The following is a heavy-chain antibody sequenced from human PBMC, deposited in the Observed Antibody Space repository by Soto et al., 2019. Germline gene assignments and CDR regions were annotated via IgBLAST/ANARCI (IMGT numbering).Heavy chain of an antibody. CDR1: GYTFTSYG. CDR2: ISADNGNT. Sequence: QVQLVQSGAEVKKPGASVNVSCKASGYTFTSYGISWVRQAHGQGLEWMGWISADNGNTNYAQKLQGRVTMTTDTSTSTAYMELRRLRSDDTAVYYCARAGAELRPHYYYYYGMDVWGQWTTVTVSS. V-gene: IGHV1-18*01. CDR3: ARAGAELRPHYYYYYGMDV. D-gene: IGHD1-7*01. J-gene: IGHJ6*02.